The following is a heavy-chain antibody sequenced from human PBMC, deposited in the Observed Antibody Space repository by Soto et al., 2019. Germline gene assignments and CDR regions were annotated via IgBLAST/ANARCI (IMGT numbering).Heavy chain of an antibody. D-gene: IGHD2-2*02. CDR2: IKQDGSEK. V-gene: IGHV3-7*03. CDR3: ASGAAIHAFDT. CDR1: GFTFSSYW. Sequence: QPGGSLRLSCAASGFTFSSYWMSWVRQAPGKGQEGVANIKQDGSEKYYVDSVKGRFNISRDTAKNSLYLQMNSLRAEDTALYYCASGAAIHAFDTWGQGTMVTVSS. J-gene: IGHJ3*02.